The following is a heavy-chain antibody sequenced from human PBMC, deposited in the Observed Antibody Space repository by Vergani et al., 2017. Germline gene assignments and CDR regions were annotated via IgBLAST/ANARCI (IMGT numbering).Heavy chain of an antibody. CDR2: INPSGGST. CDR1: GYTFTSYY. Sequence: QVQLVQSGAEVKKPGASVKVSCKASGYTFTSYYMHWVRQAPGQGLEWMGIINPSGGSTNYAQKFQGRVTMTRDTSTSTVYMELSSLRSEDTAGYYCARTGGELDPLDYWGQGTLVSVSS. J-gene: IGHJ4*02. CDR3: ARTGGELDPLDY. D-gene: IGHD1-1*01. V-gene: IGHV1-46*01.